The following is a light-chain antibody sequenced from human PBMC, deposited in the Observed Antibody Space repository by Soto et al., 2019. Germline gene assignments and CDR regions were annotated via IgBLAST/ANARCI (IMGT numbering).Light chain of an antibody. V-gene: IGKV3-20*01. Sequence: VFTQSPGTLSLSPGEGATLSCRASQSVGSNYLAWFQQKLGRAPRLLIYGASSRATGIPDRFSGSGSGTDFTLTMTRLEPEDSAVYYCQQYGHSPYTFGQGTK. CDR3: QQYGHSPYT. CDR2: GAS. J-gene: IGKJ2*01. CDR1: QSVGSNY.